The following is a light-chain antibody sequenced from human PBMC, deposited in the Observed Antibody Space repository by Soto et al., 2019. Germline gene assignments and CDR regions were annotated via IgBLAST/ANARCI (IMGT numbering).Light chain of an antibody. J-gene: IGKJ4*01. Sequence: EIVLTQSPATLSLSPGERATLSCRASQSVSSYLAWYQQKPGQAPRLLIYDASNRATGIPARFSGSGSGTDFTLTIPSLEPEDFAVYYCQQRSHWPFLTFGGGTKVEIK. CDR3: QQRSHWPFLT. V-gene: IGKV3-11*01. CDR1: QSVSSY. CDR2: DAS.